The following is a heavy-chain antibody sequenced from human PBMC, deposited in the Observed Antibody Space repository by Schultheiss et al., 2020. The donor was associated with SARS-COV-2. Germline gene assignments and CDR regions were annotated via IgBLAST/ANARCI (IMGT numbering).Heavy chain of an antibody. Sequence: GGSLRLSCAASGFTFSSYGMHWVRQAPGKGVEWVAVIWYDRSNKYYADSVKGRFTISRDNSKNTLYLQMNSLRAEDTAVYYCARAPVAMVTGDDALDIWGQGTMVTVSS. V-gene: IGHV3-33*08. D-gene: IGHD5-18*01. CDR3: ARAPVAMVTGDDALDI. CDR2: IWYDRSNK. J-gene: IGHJ3*02. CDR1: GFTFSSYG.